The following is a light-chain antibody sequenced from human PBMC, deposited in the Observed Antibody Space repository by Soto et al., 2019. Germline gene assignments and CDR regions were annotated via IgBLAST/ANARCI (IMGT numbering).Light chain of an antibody. CDR2: DVS. CDR1: QAVNSW. V-gene: IGKV1-12*01. CDR3: QQSNNHPIS. Sequence: DNQLTQSPSSISASVGDRVTITCRASQAVNSWLAWFQQKPGMAPKLVIYDVSSLQSGVPSRFSGSGSGTEFTPTISSLQPEDFATYYCQQSNNHPISFGQGTRLEIK. J-gene: IGKJ5*01.